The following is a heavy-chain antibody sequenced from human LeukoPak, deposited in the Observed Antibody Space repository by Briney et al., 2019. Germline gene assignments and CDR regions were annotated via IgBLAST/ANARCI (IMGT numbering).Heavy chain of an antibody. D-gene: IGHD3-22*01. CDR3: ARGFPDYYDSSGIPFDP. CDR1: GYTFTSYY. J-gene: IGHJ5*02. CDR2: INTNTGNP. Sequence: ASVKVSCKASGYTFTSYYMHWVRQAPGQGLEWMGWINTNTGNPTYAQGFTGRFVFSLDTSVSTAYLQISSLKAEDTAVYYCARGFPDYYDSSGIPFDPWGQGTLVTVSS. V-gene: IGHV7-4-1*02.